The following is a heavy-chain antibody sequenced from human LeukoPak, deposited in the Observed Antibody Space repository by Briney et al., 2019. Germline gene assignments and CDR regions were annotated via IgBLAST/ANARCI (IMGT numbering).Heavy chain of an antibody. J-gene: IGHJ4*02. CDR1: GGSVSSSDYY. CDR3: ATKRGPRTAFDY. V-gene: IGHV4-39*07. D-gene: IGHD5-18*01. CDR2: IYYSGST. Sequence: SETLSLTCTVSGGSVSSSDYYWGWIRQPPGKGLEWIGSIYYSGSTYYKPSLKSRVTISVDTSKNQFSLKLSSVTAADTAVYYCATKRGPRTAFDYWGQGTLVTVSS.